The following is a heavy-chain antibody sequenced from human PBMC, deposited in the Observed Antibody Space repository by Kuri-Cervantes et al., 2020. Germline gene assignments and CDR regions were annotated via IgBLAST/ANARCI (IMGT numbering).Heavy chain of an antibody. J-gene: IGHJ4*02. CDR1: GLTFDNYA. V-gene: IGHV4-34*01. CDR3: ARDGGHYYGSGSPDY. CDR2: INHSGST. D-gene: IGHD3-10*01. Sequence: GSLRLSCAASGLTFDNYAMSWVRQAPGKGLEWIGEINHSGSTNYNPSLKSRVTISVDTSKNQFSLKLSSVTAADTAVYYCARDGGHYYGSGSPDYWGQGTLVTVSS.